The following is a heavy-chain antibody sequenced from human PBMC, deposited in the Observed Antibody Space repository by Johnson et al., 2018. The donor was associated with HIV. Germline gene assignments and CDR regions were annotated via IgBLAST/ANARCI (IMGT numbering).Heavy chain of an antibody. CDR1: GFTFADYG. Sequence: VHLVESGGGVVRPGGSLRLSCAASGFTFADYGMSWVRQAPGKGLEWVSGINWNGGSTGYADSVKGRFTISRDNAKNSLYLQMNSLRAEDKALYYCARDSRIGTMVLLSDAFDIWGQGTMVTVSS. J-gene: IGHJ3*02. CDR2: INWNGGST. V-gene: IGHV3-20*04. D-gene: IGHD3-10*01. CDR3: ARDSRIGTMVLLSDAFDI.